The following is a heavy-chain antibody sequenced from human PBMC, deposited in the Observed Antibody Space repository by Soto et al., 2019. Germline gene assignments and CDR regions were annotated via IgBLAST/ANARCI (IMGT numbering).Heavy chain of an antibody. J-gene: IGHJ4*02. CDR3: AREAQDSSGWKYYFDY. V-gene: IGHV6-1*01. CDR2: TYYRSKWYN. Sequence: KQSQTLSLTCAISGDSVSSNSAAWNWIRQSPSRGLEWLGRTYYRSKWYNDYAVSVKSRITINPDTSKNQFSLQLNSVTPEDTAVYYCAREAQDSSGWKYYFDYWGQGTLVTVSS. CDR1: GDSVSSNSAA. D-gene: IGHD6-19*01.